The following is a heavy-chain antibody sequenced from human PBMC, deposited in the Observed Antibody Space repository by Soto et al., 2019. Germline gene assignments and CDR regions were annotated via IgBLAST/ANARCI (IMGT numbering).Heavy chain of an antibody. D-gene: IGHD5-12*01. CDR1: GYTFTSYG. CDR2: ISAYNGNT. CDR3: ARDGEMATIPYYFDY. J-gene: IGHJ4*02. Sequence: ASVKVACKASGYTFTSYGISWVRQAPGQGLEWMGWISAYNGNTNYAQKLQGRVTMTTDTSTSTAYMELRSLRSDDTAVYYCARDGEMATIPYYFDYWGQGTLVTVSS. V-gene: IGHV1-18*04.